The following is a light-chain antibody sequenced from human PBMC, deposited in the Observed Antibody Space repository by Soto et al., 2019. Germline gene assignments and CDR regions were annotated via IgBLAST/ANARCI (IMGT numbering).Light chain of an antibody. CDR3: QQGFSTPWT. CDR2: GAS. J-gene: IGKJ1*01. CDR1: QSISSW. V-gene: IGKV1-39*01. Sequence: DIQMTQSPSTLSASVGDRVTITCRASQSISSWLAWYQQRPGKAPRLLIYGASTLQTGVPSRFNGSGSATEFTLTIGSLQLEDFATYSCQQGFSTPWTFGPGTKVDIK.